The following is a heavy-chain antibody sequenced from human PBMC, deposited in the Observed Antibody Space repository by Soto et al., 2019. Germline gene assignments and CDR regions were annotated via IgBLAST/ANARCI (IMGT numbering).Heavy chain of an antibody. V-gene: IGHV3-9*01. J-gene: IGHJ6*02. CDR2: ISWNSGSI. CDR1: GFTFDDYG. D-gene: IGHD2-2*01. CDR3: AKDIFDCSSDSCPPYGMDV. Sequence: GGSLRLSCAASGFTFDDYGIHWVRQVPGKGLEWVSSISWNSGSIGYAESVEGRFTISRDNAKNSLYLQLNSLRAEDTALFYCAKDIFDCSSDSCPPYGMDVWGQGTTVTVSS.